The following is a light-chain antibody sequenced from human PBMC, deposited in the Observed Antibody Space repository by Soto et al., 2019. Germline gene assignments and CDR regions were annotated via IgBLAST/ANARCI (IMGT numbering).Light chain of an antibody. CDR1: SSDVGGYNY. Sequence: QSVLTQPPSASGSPRQSVTISCTGTSSDVGGYNYVSWYQQHPGKAPKLMIYEVSKRPSGVPDRFSGSKSGNTASLNVSGLQAEDEADYYCISYAGSNNLYVFGTGTKVTVL. CDR2: EVS. V-gene: IGLV2-8*01. J-gene: IGLJ1*01. CDR3: ISYAGSNNLYV.